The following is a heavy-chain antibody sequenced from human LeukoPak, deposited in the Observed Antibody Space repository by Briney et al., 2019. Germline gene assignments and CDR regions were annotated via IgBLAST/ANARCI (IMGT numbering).Heavy chain of an antibody. D-gene: IGHD3-9*01. CDR1: GFTFNNYG. V-gene: IGHV3-30*02. CDR2: IRYNGNNQ. J-gene: IGHJ4*02. CDR3: AKCLDFDWLLSD. Sequence: GGSLRLSCAASGFTFNNYGMHWVRQAPGKGLEWVAFIRYNGNNQYYADSVKGRFTISRDNSKNTLYLQMNSLKGDDTAVYYCAKCLDFDWLLSDWGQGTLVTVSS.